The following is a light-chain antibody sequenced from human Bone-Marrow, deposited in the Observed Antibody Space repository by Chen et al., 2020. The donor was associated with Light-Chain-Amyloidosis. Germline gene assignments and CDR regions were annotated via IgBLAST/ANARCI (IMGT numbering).Light chain of an antibody. CDR2: RDT. V-gene: IGLV3-25*03. CDR3: QSADSSGTYEVI. CDR1: DLPTKY. Sequence: SYELTQPPSVSVSPGQTARITCSGDDLPTKYAYWYQQKPGQAPVLVIHRDTERPSGLSERFSGSSSGTTATLTISGVQAEDEADYHSQSADSSGTYEVIFGGGTKLTVL. J-gene: IGLJ2*01.